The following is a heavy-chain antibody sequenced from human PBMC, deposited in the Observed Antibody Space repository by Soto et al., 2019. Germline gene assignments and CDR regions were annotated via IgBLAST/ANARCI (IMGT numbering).Heavy chain of an antibody. J-gene: IGHJ4*02. CDR1: GFTFSSYA. Sequence: EVQLLDSGGGLVQPGGYLRLSCAASGFTFSSYAMSWVRQAPGKGLEWVSAISGSGGGTYYADSVKGRFSISRDNSKNTLYLQMNSLRAEDTAVYYCAKEGDSYGWEYYFDYWGQGTLVTVSA. D-gene: IGHD5-18*01. V-gene: IGHV3-23*01. CDR2: ISGSGGGT. CDR3: AKEGDSYGWEYYFDY.